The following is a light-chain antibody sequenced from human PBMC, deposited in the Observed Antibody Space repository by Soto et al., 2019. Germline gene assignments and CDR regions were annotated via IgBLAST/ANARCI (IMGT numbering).Light chain of an antibody. Sequence: QSALTQPPSASGSPGQSVTISCTGTSSDIGGYNLVSWYQQHPGKAPKLIIYEANKRPSGVSDRFSGSRSGTTASLTISALQAEDEADYSCYSFAGGATFVFGGGTKLTVL. J-gene: IGLJ2*01. CDR3: YSFAGGATFV. CDR1: SSDIGGYNL. V-gene: IGLV2-23*02. CDR2: EAN.